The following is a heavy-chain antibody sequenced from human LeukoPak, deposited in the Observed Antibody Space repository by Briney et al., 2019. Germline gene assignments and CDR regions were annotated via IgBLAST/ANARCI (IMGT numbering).Heavy chain of an antibody. CDR2: INSDGSST. D-gene: IGHD2-15*01. CDR1: GFTFSSYW. Sequence: GGSLRLSCAASGFTFSSYWMHWVRQAPGKGLVWVSRINSDGSSTSYADSVKGRFTISRDNAKNTLYLQMNSLRAEDTAVYYCARESPKEDFDYWGQGTLVTVSS. V-gene: IGHV3-74*01. CDR3: ARESPKEDFDY. J-gene: IGHJ4*02.